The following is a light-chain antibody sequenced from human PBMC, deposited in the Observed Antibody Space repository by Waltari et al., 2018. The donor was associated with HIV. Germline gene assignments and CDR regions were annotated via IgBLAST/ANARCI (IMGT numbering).Light chain of an antibody. V-gene: IGLV2-11*01. Sequence: QSALTQPRSVSGSPGQSVTISCPGTSSDVGGYNYVSRYQQHPGKAPHVVIYDVSNRPPRVPVRFSGSKSGNTASLTISGLQAEDEADYYCCSYAGSYTVVFGGGTKLTVL. CDR2: DVS. J-gene: IGLJ2*01. CDR3: CSYAGSYTVV. CDR1: SSDVGGYNY.